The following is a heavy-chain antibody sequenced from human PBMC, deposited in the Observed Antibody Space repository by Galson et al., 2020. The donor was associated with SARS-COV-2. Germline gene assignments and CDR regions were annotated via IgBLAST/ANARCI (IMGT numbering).Heavy chain of an antibody. Sequence: GGSLRLSCAASGFTFSSYGMHWVRQAPGKGLEWVAVIWYDGSNKYYADSVKGRFTISRDNSKNTLYLQMNSLRAEDTAVYYCAREYPYYDILTGYLAEVRAPYYYGMDVWGQGTTVTVSS. J-gene: IGHJ6*02. CDR1: GFTFSSYG. V-gene: IGHV3-33*01. D-gene: IGHD3-9*01. CDR2: IWYDGSNK. CDR3: AREYPYYDILTGYLAEVRAPYYYGMDV.